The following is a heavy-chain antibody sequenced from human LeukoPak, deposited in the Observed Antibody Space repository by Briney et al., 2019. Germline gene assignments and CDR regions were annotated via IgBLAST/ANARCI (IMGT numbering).Heavy chain of an antibody. D-gene: IGHD2-8*01. CDR1: RFTFSSSA. J-gene: IGHJ6*03. V-gene: IGHV3-23*01. CDR2: IGSTGIST. Sequence: PGGSLRLSCAASRFTFSSSAMNWVRQAPGKGLEWVSAIGSTGISTYYADSVKGRFTISRDDSKVYLQMNSLRAEDTAVYYCARDPGFVPFHYMDVWGKGTTVTVSS. CDR3: ARDPGFVPFHYMDV.